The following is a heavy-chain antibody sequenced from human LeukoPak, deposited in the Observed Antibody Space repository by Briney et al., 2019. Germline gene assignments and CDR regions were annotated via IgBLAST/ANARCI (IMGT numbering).Heavy chain of an antibody. J-gene: IGHJ4*02. D-gene: IGHD3-22*01. CDR2: ISSSGSTI. V-gene: IGHV3-11*01. CDR3: ARVQPHYYVSSGYPPDY. Sequence: PGGSLRLSCAASGFTFSDYYMSWIRQAPGKGLEWVSYISSSGSTIYYADSVKGRFTISRDNAKNSLYLQMNSLRAEDTAVYYCARVQPHYYVSSGYPPDYWGQGTLVTVSS. CDR1: GFTFSDYY.